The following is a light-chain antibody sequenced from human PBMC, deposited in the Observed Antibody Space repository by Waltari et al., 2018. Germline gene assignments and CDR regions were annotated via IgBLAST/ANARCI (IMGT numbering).Light chain of an antibody. V-gene: IGKV1-12*01. CDR1: QDINKW. J-gene: IGKJ5*01. CDR2: AAS. CDR3: QQANSSLPGT. Sequence: DIQMTQSPSSVSASVGDRVAITCRASQDINKWLAWYQQKPGKAPKLLIYAASTLQGGVSSRFSGSGSGTDFTLTITSLQPEDFATYYCQQANSSLPGTFGQGTRLEI.